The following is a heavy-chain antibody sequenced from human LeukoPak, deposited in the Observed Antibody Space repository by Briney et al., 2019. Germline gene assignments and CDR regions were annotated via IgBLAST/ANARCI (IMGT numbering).Heavy chain of an antibody. CDR3: AGSPLGSSGWSR. Sequence: SVKVSCKASGGTFISHAISWVRQAPGQGLEWVGGIIPIFGTTNYAQKFQGRVTMTRNTSISTAYMELSSLRSEDTAVYYCAGSPLGSSGWSRWGQGTLVTVSS. CDR1: GGTFISHA. V-gene: IGHV1-69*05. J-gene: IGHJ4*02. CDR2: IIPIFGTT. D-gene: IGHD6-19*01.